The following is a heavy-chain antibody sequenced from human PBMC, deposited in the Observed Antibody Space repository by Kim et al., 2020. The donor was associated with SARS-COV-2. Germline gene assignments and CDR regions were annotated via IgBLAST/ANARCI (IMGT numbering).Heavy chain of an antibody. V-gene: IGHV4-59*08. CDR1: GGSIGTYY. CDR2: VYKSGKT. CDR3: ARHGSAGVTPPYGFDV. D-gene: IGHD2-21*02. J-gene: IGHJ3*01. Sequence: SETLSLTCNVSGGSIGTYYWNWIRQSPGQGLEWIGYVYKSGKTNYNPSLKSRVTLSIDTSKNQFSLRLTSVTAADTAIYYCARHGSAGVTPPYGFDVWGQGTTVTVSS.